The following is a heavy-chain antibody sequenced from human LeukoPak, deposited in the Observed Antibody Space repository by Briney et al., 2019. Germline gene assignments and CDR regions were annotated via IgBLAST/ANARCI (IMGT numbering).Heavy chain of an antibody. CDR1: GYSISSGYY. V-gene: IGHV4-38-2*02. J-gene: IGHJ3*02. D-gene: IGHD3-16*01. CDR2: IYHSGST. CDR3: ARVGMITFGGVGDAFDI. Sequence: SETLSLTCTVSGYSISSGYYWGWIRQPPGKGLEWIGSIYHSGSTYYNPSLKSRVTISVDTSKNQFSLKLSSVTAADTAVYYCARVGMITFGGVGDAFDIWGQGTMVTVSS.